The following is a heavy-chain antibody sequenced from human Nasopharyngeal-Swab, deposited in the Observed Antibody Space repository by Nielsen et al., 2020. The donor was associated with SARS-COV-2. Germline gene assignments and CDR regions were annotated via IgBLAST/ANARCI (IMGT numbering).Heavy chain of an antibody. CDR1: GYTFIDYY. CDR2: MYPREGST. V-gene: IGHV1-46*01. Sequence: ASVKVSCKASGYTFIDYYVHWVRQAPGQGPEYMGVMYPREGSTSSTQKFQGRITLIRDTSTSTVYMELTGLTSEDTAVYYCAREEPHTFRFDPWGQGTLVTVSS. J-gene: IGHJ5*02. D-gene: IGHD1-14*01. CDR3: AREEPHTFRFDP.